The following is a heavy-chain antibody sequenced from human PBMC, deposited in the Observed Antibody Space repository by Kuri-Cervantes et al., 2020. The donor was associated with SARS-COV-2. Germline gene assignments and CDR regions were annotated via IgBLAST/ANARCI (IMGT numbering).Heavy chain of an antibody. Sequence: SETLSLSCTVSGGSIISYYWSWIRQPAGKGLEWIGRIYTSGSTNYNPSLKSRVTISVDTSKNQFSLKLSCVTAADTAVYYCARGVGAAVAGTLITIYYYYGMDVWGQGTTVTVSS. D-gene: IGHD6-19*01. J-gene: IGHJ6*02. CDR3: ARGVGAAVAGTLITIYYYYGMDV. CDR1: GGSIISYY. V-gene: IGHV4-4*07. CDR2: IYTSGST.